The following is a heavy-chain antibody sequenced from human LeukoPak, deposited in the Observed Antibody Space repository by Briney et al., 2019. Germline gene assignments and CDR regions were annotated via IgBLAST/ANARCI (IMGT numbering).Heavy chain of an antibody. J-gene: IGHJ4*02. D-gene: IGHD3-10*01. CDR2: ISYDGRTE. CDR1: GFTFSSSG. Sequence: GGSLRLSCAGSGFTFSSSGMHWVRQAPGKGLEWVAVISYDGRTEYYADSVRGRFIISRDNSKSTVFLQMSSLRAEDTAVYYCARGGGYFDYWGQGTLVTVSS. V-gene: IGHV3-30*03. CDR3: ARGGGYFDY.